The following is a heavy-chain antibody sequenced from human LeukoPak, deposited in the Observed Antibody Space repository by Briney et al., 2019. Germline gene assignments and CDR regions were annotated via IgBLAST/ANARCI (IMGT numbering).Heavy chain of an antibody. Sequence: GGSLRLSCAASGFTFSSYWMHWVRQAPGKGLVWVSRLNSDGRSTSYADSVKGRFTISRDHAKNTLYLQMNSLRAEDTAVYYCARDSRYTMDVWGQGTTVTVSS. CDR2: LNSDGRST. V-gene: IGHV3-74*01. D-gene: IGHD3-16*02. CDR1: GFTFSSYW. CDR3: ARDSRYTMDV. J-gene: IGHJ6*02.